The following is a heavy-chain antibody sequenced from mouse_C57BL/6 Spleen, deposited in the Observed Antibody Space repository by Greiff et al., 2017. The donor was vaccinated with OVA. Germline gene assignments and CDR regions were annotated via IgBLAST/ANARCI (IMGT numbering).Heavy chain of an antibody. D-gene: IGHD2-4*01. Sequence: EVKLLQSGPGMVKPSQSLSLTCTVTGYSITSGYDWHWIRHFPGNKLEWMGYISYSGSTNYNPSLKSRISITHDTSKNHFFLKLNSVTTEDAATYDCARGGDYDGAGFAYWGQGTLVTVSA. V-gene: IGHV3-1*01. J-gene: IGHJ3*01. CDR3: ARGGDYDGAGFAY. CDR1: GYSITSGYD. CDR2: ISYSGST.